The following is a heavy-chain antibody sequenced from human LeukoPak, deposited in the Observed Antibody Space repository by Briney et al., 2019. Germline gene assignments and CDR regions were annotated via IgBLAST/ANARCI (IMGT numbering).Heavy chain of an antibody. V-gene: IGHV3-21*01. J-gene: IGHJ4*02. CDR2: ISSSSSYI. CDR3: ARGNQYGDGYNQPDY. CDR1: GFTFSSYS. Sequence: GGSLRLSCAASGFTFSSYSMNWVRQAPGKGLGWVSPISSSSSYIYYADSVKGRFTISRDNAKNSLYLQMNSLRAEDTAVYYCARGNQYGDGYNQPDYWGQGTLVTVSS. D-gene: IGHD5-24*01.